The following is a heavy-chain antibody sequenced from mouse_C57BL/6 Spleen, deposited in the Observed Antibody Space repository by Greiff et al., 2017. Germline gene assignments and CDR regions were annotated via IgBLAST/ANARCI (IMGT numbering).Heavy chain of an antibody. CDR3: ARFGGAPNY. Sequence: VQLQQSGAELVRPGTSVKVSCKASGYAFTNYLIEWVQQRPGQGLEWIGVINPGSGGTNYNEKFKGKATLTADKSSSTAYMQLSSLTSEDSAVYFCARFGGAPNYWGQGTTLTVSS. D-gene: IGHD3-1*01. CDR1: GYAFTNYL. J-gene: IGHJ2*01. V-gene: IGHV1-54*01. CDR2: INPGSGGT.